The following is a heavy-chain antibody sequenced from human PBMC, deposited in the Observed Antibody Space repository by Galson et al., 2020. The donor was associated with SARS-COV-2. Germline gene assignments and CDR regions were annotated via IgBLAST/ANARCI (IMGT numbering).Heavy chain of an antibody. V-gene: IGHV4-38-2*02. D-gene: IGHD2-21*01. CDR2: IYHTGST. Sequence: ASETLSLTCTVSGYSISSGYWWGWIRPPPGKGLEWIGSIYHTGSTSYNPSLKSRVTMSVDTSKNQFSLKLGPVTAADTALYYCPSSSYSDAFDIWGQGTMVTVSS. CDR3: PSSSYSDAFDI. CDR1: GYSISSGYW. J-gene: IGHJ3*02.